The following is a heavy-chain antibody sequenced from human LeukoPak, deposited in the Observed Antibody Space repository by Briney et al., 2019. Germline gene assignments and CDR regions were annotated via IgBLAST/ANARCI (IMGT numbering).Heavy chain of an antibody. CDR2: FDPEDGET. J-gene: IGHJ4*02. D-gene: IGHD1-7*01. V-gene: IGHV1-24*01. CDR3: ARDSIRGRITGTTEFDY. CDR1: GYTLTELS. Sequence: GASVKVSCKVSGYTLTELSMHWVRQAPGKGLEWMGGFDPEDGETIYAQKFQGRVTMTEDTSTDTAYMELSSLRSEDTAVYYCARDSIRGRITGTTEFDYWGQGTLVTVSS.